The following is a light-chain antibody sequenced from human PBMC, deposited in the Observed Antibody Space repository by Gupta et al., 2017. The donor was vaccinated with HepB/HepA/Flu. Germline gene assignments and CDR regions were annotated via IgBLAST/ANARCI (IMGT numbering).Light chain of an antibody. Sequence: EIVLTQSPGTLSLSPGERATLSCRASQNVGSSSLAWYQQKPGQAPRLLIYDASSRATGIPDRFSGSGSGTDFTLTVSRLEPEDIATYYCHQEGSSPWTFGQGTKVEIK. CDR2: DAS. V-gene: IGKV3-20*01. J-gene: IGKJ1*01. CDR1: QNVGSSS. CDR3: HQEGSSPWT.